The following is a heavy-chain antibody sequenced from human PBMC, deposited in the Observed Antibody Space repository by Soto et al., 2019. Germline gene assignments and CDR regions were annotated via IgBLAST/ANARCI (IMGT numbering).Heavy chain of an antibody. J-gene: IGHJ6*02. D-gene: IGHD4-17*01. CDR1: GGSLSNYG. V-gene: IGHV1-69*05. CDR2: TIPVFGTA. Sequence: QVQLVQSGAEVKKPGSSVKVSCKASGGSLSNYGISWVRQAPGQGLEWMGGTIPVFGTANYAEKFQGRVTIASYESTSIVYMDVTSLRSEDTAVYYCARGDATKIVVTTYYGMDVWGQGTTVTVS. CDR3: ARGDATKIVVTTYYGMDV.